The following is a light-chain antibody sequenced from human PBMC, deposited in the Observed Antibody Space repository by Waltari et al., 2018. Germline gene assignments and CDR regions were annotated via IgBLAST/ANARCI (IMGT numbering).Light chain of an antibody. V-gene: IGKV3-15*01. J-gene: IGKJ5*01. CDR3: QQYKNWPIT. CDR1: QSVGSS. Sequence: EIVMAQSPATLSVSPGEGATLSCRASQSVGSSLAWYQQKPGQAPGLLISGASTRAAGAPARFSGTGSGTDFTLTISSLQSEDFAVYYCQQYKNWPITFGQGTRLE. CDR2: GAS.